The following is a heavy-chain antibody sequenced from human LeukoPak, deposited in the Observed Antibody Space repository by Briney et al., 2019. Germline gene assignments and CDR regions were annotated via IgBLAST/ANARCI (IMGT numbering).Heavy chain of an antibody. CDR3: AREATTSQFDY. Sequence: GGSLRLSCAASGFTFSSYGMHWVRQAPGQGLEWMGLVNPGGGSTTYALKFEGRVTMTRETSTSTVYMELSSLSSDDTAVYYCAREATTSQFDYWGQGTLVTVSS. D-gene: IGHD4-17*01. J-gene: IGHJ4*02. CDR2: VNPGGGST. V-gene: IGHV1-46*01. CDR1: GFTFSSYG.